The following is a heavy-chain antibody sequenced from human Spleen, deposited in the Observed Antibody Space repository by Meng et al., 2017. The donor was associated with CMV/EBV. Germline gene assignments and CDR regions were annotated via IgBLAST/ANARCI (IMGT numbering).Heavy chain of an antibody. D-gene: IGHD2-2*01. Sequence: GGSLRRSGTASGFTFGDYAMSWVRQAPGKGLEWVAVISYDGSSKFYAASVKGRFTISRDNSKNTLYLQMNSLRAEDTAVYYCAKDIVVIPPAGAFDIWGQGTMVTVSS. CDR1: GFTFGDYA. J-gene: IGHJ3*02. CDR2: ISYDGSSK. CDR3: AKDIVVIPPAGAFDI. V-gene: IGHV3-30*04.